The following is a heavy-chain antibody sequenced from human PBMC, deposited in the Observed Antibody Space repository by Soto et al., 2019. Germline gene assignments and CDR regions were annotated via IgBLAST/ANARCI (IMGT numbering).Heavy chain of an antibody. CDR2: ISSNGVGT. Sequence: GGSLSLSWAFSGFTLSVYAMDRALQASGKGLEYVSGISSNGVGTYYANSVQGRFTISRDNSKNTVYLQMGSLRPEDMAVYYCARRARPDFYYMDVWGKGTTVTVSS. V-gene: IGHV3-64*01. CDR1: GFTLSVYA. CDR3: ARRARPDFYYMDV. D-gene: IGHD6-6*01. J-gene: IGHJ6*03.